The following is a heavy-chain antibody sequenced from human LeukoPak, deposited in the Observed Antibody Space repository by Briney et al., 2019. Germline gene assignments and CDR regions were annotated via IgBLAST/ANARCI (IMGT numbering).Heavy chain of an antibody. CDR2: IYHNGST. V-gene: IGHV4-38-2*02. Sequence: PSETLSLTCTVSGYSISRGSYWAWIRQPPGKGLEWFGNIYHNGSTSYNPPLKSRVTISVDTSKNQFSLKLSSVTAAETAVYYCARSPRLGRYGYGPWELPVSYFDYWGQGTLVTVSS. J-gene: IGHJ4*02. CDR1: GYSISRGSY. D-gene: IGHD1-26*01. CDR3: ARSPRLGRYGYGPWELPVSYFDY.